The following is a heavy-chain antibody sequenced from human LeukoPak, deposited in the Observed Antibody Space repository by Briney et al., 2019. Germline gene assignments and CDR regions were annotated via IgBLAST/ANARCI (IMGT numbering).Heavy chain of an antibody. J-gene: IGHJ6*03. CDR2: IYTSGST. V-gene: IGHV4-4*07. Sequence: KPSETLSLTCTVSGGSISSYYWSWIRQPAGKGLEWIGRIYTSGSTNYNPSLKSRVTMSVDTSKNQFSLKLSSVTAADTAVYYCARVYPYLSCSGGSCYLGNYYYYYMDVWGKGTTVTVSS. CDR3: ARVYPYLSCSGGSCYLGNYYYYYMDV. CDR1: GGSISSYY. D-gene: IGHD2-15*01.